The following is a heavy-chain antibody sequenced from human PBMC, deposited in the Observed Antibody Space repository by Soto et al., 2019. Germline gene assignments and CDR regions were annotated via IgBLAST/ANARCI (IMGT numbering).Heavy chain of an antibody. CDR3: ARVLKSSGWDNDVFDI. CDR1: GFTFSSYW. D-gene: IGHD6-19*01. CDR2: IDTYGSAT. J-gene: IGHJ3*02. Sequence: PGGSLRLSCAASGFTFSSYWMHWVRQAPGKGLVWVSRIDTYGSATKYADSVRGRFTISRDNVKNTMSLQMNSLRAEDTAVYYCARVLKSSGWDNDVFDIWRQGTMVTVSS. V-gene: IGHV3-74*03.